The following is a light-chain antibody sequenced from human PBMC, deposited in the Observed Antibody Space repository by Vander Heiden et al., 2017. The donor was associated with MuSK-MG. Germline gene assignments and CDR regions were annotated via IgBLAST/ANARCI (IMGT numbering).Light chain of an antibody. CDR3: QSYDSSLSAV. V-gene: IGLV1-40*01. J-gene: IGLJ1*01. CDR2: ANS. CDR1: SSNIRAGYD. Sequence: QSVLTQPPSVSGAPGQRVTISCTGSSSNIRAGYDVHWYQQLPGTAPNLLIYANSNRPSGVPDRFSGSKSGTSASLAITGLQAEDEADYYCQSYDSSLSAVFGTGTKVTVL.